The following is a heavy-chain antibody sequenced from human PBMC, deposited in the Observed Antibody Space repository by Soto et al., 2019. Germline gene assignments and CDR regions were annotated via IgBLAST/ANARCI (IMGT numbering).Heavy chain of an antibody. V-gene: IGHV4-30-2*01. J-gene: IGHJ5*02. CDR1: GGSIRSGGDS. D-gene: IGHD2-15*01. CDR3: ARRVSASAGSWFDP. Sequence: PSETLSLTCAVSGGSIRSGGDSWIWIRQPPGKDLEWIGYIYHYGNAYYNPSLKSRVTISVDRSKNQFSLQLSSVTAADTAVYYCARRVSASAGSWFDPWGQGTPVTVSS. CDR2: IYHYGNA.